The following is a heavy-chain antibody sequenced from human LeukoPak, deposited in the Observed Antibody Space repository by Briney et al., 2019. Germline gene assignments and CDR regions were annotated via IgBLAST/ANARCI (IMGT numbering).Heavy chain of an antibody. Sequence: GASVKVSCKASGYTFTDYHMHWVRQAPGQRPEWMGWINPNSGDTNYAQEFQGWVTMTRDTSISTAYMELSRLRSDDTAVYYCARENWYFDYWGQGTPVTVSS. V-gene: IGHV1-2*04. CDR1: GYTFTDYH. J-gene: IGHJ4*02. CDR2: INPNSGDT. CDR3: ARENWYFDY.